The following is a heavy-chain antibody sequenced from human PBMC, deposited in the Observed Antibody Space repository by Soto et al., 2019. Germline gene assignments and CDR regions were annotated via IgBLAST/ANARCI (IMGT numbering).Heavy chain of an antibody. CDR2: ISSSSSYI. CDR3: ARVWAYGMDV. Sequence: GGSLRLSCAASGFTFSIYSMNWVGQAPGKGLEWVSSISSSSSYIYYADSVKGRFTISRDNAKNSLYLKMNSLRAEDTVVYYCARVWAYGMDVWGQGTTVTVSS. CDR1: GFTFSIYS. J-gene: IGHJ6*02. V-gene: IGHV3-21*01. D-gene: IGHD7-27*01.